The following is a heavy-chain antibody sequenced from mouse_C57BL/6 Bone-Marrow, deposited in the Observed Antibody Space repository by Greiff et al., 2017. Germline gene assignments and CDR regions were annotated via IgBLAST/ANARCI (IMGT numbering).Heavy chain of an antibody. J-gene: IGHJ2*01. CDR2: IYPRGGNT. V-gene: IGHV1-81*01. CDR3: AREGLRPYYFDY. CDR1: GYTFTSYG. D-gene: IGHD2-4*01. Sequence: QVQLQQSGAELARPGASVKLSCKASGYTFTSYGISWVKQRTGQGLEWIGEIYPRGGNTYYNEKFKGKATLTADKSSSTAYMELRSLTSEDSAVYFCAREGLRPYYFDYWGQGTTLTVSS.